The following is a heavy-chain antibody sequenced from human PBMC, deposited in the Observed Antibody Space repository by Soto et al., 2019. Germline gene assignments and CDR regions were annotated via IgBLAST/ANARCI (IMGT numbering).Heavy chain of an antibody. CDR3: TRAIAARPRYCYYYGMDG. D-gene: IGHD6-6*01. CDR2: IRSKAYGGTT. Sequence: GGSLRLSCTASGFTFGDYAMSWFRQAPGKGLEWVGFIRSKAYGGTTEYAASVKGRFTISRDDSKSIAYLQMNSLKTEDTAVYYCTRAIAARPRYCYYYGMDGWGQGTTVTVSS. CDR1: GFTFGDYA. J-gene: IGHJ6*02. V-gene: IGHV3-49*03.